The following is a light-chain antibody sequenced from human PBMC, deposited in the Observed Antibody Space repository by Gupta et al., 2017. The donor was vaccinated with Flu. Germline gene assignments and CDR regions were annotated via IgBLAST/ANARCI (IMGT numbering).Light chain of an antibody. J-gene: IGKJ1*01. CDR3: MQALQTPPT. Sequence: DIGRTQSPCSLPVTTAEPASISCRSSQSLLHSNGYNYLDWYLQKPGQSPKLLIYLGSNRASGVPDRFSGSGSGTDFTLKISRVEAEDVGVYYCMQALQTPPTFGQGTKVEIK. CDR1: QSLLHSNGYNY. V-gene: IGKV2-28*01. CDR2: LGS.